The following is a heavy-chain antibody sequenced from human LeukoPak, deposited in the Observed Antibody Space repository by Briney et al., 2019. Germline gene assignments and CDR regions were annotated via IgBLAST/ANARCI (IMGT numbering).Heavy chain of an antibody. CDR3: AKRGVVIRVILVGFHKEAYYFAS. CDR1: GITLSNYG. V-gene: IGHV3-23*01. J-gene: IGHJ4*02. CDR2: ISDTGGRT. Sequence: GGSLRLSCAVSGITLSNYGMTWVRQAPGKGLEWVAGISDTGGRTNYADSMKGRFTISRDNPKNTLYLQMNSLRAEDTAVYFCAKRGVVIRVILVGFHKEAYYFASWGQGALVTVSS. D-gene: IGHD3-22*01.